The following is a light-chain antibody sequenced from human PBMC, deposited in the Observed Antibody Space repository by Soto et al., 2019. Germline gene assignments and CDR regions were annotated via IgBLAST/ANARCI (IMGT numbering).Light chain of an antibody. J-gene: IGLJ1*01. CDR3: QSSDGRLTTFV. CDR2: GNN. V-gene: IGLV1-40*01. CDR1: SSNIGTGYD. Sequence: QSALTQPPSVSGAPGQRVTISCTGGSSNIGTGYDVHWYQQLPGGAPRLLIYGNNNRPSGVPDRFSGSKSGTSASLAITGLQAEDEAVYFCQSSDGRLTTFVFGSGTKVTVL.